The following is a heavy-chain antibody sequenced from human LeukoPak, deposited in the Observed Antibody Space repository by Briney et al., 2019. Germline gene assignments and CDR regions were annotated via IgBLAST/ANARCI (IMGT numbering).Heavy chain of an antibody. Sequence: SETLSLTCAVYGGSFSGYYWSWIRQPPGKGLEWIGEINHSGSTNYNPSLKSRVTISVNTSKNQFSLKLSSATAADTAVYYCARGYYYGSGSYYNGPNSHYFDYWGQGTLVTVSS. CDR1: GGSFSGYY. V-gene: IGHV4-34*01. CDR2: INHSGST. J-gene: IGHJ4*02. CDR3: ARGYYYGSGSYYNGPNSHYFDY. D-gene: IGHD3-10*01.